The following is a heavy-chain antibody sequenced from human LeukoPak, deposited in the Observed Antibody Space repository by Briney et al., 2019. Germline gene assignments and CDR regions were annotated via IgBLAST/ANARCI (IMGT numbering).Heavy chain of an antibody. J-gene: IGHJ5*02. D-gene: IGHD3-16*01. CDR2: INPNSGDT. CDR1: EYTFTNYD. V-gene: IGHV1-8*01. CDR3: ARSLGTYWGKDFLNWFDP. Sequence: ASVKVSCKASEYTFTNYDINWVRQATGQGLEWMGWINPNSGDTGYTQKFQGRVTMTRNTSLSTAYMELTSLKSEDTAVYYCARSLGTYWGKDFLNWFDPWGQGTLVTVSS.